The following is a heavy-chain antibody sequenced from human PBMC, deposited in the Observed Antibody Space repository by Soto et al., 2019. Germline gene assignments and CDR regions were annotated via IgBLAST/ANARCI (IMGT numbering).Heavy chain of an antibody. CDR3: ARDFGGYSYGPIDY. J-gene: IGHJ4*02. D-gene: IGHD5-18*01. V-gene: IGHV3-33*01. Sequence: PGGSLRLSCAASGFTFSSYGMHWVRQAPGKGLEWVAVIWYDGSNKYYADSVKGRFTISRDNSKNTLYLQMNSLRAEDTAVYYCARDFGGYSYGPIDYWGQGTLVTVSS. CDR1: GFTFSSYG. CDR2: IWYDGSNK.